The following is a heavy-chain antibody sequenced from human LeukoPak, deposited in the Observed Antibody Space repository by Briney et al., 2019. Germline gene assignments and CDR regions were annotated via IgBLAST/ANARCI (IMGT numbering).Heavy chain of an antibody. V-gene: IGHV4-59*02. Sequence: PSETLSLTCTVSGGSVSSWYWSWIRQPPGKGLEWIGYIYDSGNTKYNPSLKSRVTISIDTSKNQFSLKLTSVTAADTAVYYCAREGPTAPYFDIWGQGTMVTVSS. CDR1: GGSVSSWY. D-gene: IGHD6-25*01. J-gene: IGHJ3*02. CDR3: AREGPTAPYFDI. CDR2: IYDSGNT.